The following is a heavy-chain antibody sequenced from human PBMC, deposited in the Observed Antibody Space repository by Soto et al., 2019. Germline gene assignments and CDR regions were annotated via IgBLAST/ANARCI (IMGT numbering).Heavy chain of an antibody. D-gene: IGHD1-1*01. Sequence: ASVKVSCKASGYTFTSYDINWVRQATGQGLEWMGWMNPNSGNTGYAQKFQGRVTMTRNASISTAYMELSSLRSEDTAVYYCARRTGTIPDRFDYWGQGTLVTVSS. V-gene: IGHV1-8*01. J-gene: IGHJ4*02. CDR3: ARRTGTIPDRFDY. CDR1: GYTFTSYD. CDR2: MNPNSGNT.